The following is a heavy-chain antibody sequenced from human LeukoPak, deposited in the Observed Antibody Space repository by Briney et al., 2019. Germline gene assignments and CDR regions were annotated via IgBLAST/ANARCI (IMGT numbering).Heavy chain of an antibody. CDR2: IYYSGST. V-gene: IGHV4-61*01. D-gene: IGHD1-14*01. CDR1: GGSVSSGSYY. J-gene: IGHJ6*02. Sequence: SETLPLTCTVSGGSVSSGSYYWSWIRQPPGKGLEWIGYIYYSGSTNYNPSLKSRVTISVDTSKNQFSLKLSSVTAADTAVYYCARDGKYYYGMDVWGQGTTVTVSS. CDR3: ARDGKYYYGMDV.